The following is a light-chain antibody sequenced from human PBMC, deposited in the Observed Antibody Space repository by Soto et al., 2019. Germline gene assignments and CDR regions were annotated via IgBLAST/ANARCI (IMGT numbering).Light chain of an antibody. Sequence: QSVLTQPASVSGSPGQSITISCTGTSSDVGGYNYVSWYQQLPGKAPKLMIYDVSDRPSGVSNRFSGFKSGNTASLTISGLQAEDEADYYCSSYKSSSLYVFGTGTKVTVL. CDR3: SSYKSSSLYV. CDR1: SSDVGGYNY. CDR2: DVS. V-gene: IGLV2-14*01. J-gene: IGLJ1*01.